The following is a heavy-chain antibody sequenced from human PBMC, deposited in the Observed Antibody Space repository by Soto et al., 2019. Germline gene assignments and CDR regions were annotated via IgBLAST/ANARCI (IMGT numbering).Heavy chain of an antibody. CDR2: VDHSGYT. CDR1: SGSLSSNNW. D-gene: IGHD2-15*01. Sequence: QVQLQESGPGLVRPAGTLSLICTVSSGSLSSNNWWSWVRQSPGKGLEWIGEVDHSGYTNYSPSLKSRVTISVDKSKNQFSMNLSSVTAADTAVYYGAREKGWSGYYYIDVWGKGTTVTVSS. J-gene: IGHJ6*03. V-gene: IGHV4-4*02. CDR3: AREKGWSGYYYIDV.